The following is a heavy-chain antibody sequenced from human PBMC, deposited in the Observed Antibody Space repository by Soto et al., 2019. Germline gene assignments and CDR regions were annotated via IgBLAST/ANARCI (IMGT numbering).Heavy chain of an antibody. CDR3: ARDAAVPGESDRFDY. J-gene: IGHJ4*02. V-gene: IGHV4-4*02. CDR2: AYHNGLT. Sequence: KPSETLSLTCAVSGDSVTSNVWWSWVRQSPGKGLEWIGEAYHNGLTNYSPSLKSRVSMSVDTSRNEFSLKMTSLTAADTAIYYCARDAAVPGESDRFDYWGQGTLVTVSS. CDR1: GDSVTSNVW. D-gene: IGHD6-19*01.